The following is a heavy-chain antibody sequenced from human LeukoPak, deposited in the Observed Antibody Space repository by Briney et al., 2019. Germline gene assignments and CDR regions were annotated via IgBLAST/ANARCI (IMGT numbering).Heavy chain of an antibody. CDR1: GGSFSGYY. D-gene: IGHD5-18*01. J-gene: IGHJ3*02. V-gene: IGHV4-34*01. Sequence: SSETLSLTCAVYGGSFSGYYWSWIRQPPGKGLEWIGEINHSGSTNYNPSLKSRVTISVDTSKNQFSLKLSSVTAADTAVYYCARGARYSYGYCAFDIWCQGTMVTVSS. CDR3: ARGARYSYGYCAFDI. CDR2: INHSGST.